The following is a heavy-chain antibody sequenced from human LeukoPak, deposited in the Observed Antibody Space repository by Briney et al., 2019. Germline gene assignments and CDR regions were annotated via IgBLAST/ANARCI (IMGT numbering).Heavy chain of an antibody. D-gene: IGHD3-22*01. J-gene: IGHJ3*02. V-gene: IGHV4-59*01. CDR3: SGGRRSGYRNDAFDM. CDR1: GGSISSYY. CDR2: IYYSGST. Sequence: AETLSLTCTVSGGSISSYYWSWIRQPPGKGLEWIGNIYYSGSTNYNPSLMSRGTISIAATKNHSSLKLYSVPAADTAADYYSGGRRSGYRNDAFDMWGRGTMLTVS.